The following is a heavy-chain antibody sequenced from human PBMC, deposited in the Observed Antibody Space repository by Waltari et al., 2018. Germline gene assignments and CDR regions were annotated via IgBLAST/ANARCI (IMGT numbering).Heavy chain of an antibody. CDR2: IRSAVYGGTT. J-gene: IGHJ4*02. CDR3: TRGRSAWSSTLDY. V-gene: IGHV3-49*04. D-gene: IGHD6-19*01. CDR1: GFTFAEFG. Sequence: EVQLVESGGTLVQPGRSLGLSCIGFGFTFAEFGVTWVRQAPGKGLEWIGFIRSAVYGGTTEDAASVKGRFTISRDDSKSIAYLEMNTLTTEDTALYYCTRGRSAWSSTLDYWGQGTLVTVSS.